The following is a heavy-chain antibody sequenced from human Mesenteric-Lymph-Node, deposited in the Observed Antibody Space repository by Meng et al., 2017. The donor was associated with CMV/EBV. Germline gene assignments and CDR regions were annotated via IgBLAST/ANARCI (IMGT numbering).Heavy chain of an antibody. V-gene: IGHV5-51*01. D-gene: IGHD2-2*01. Sequence: GESLKISCKGSGYGFTSYWIVWVRQMPDKGLEWLGSIFPGDSDTRYSPSFQGQVTISDDRSISTAYLQWSSLKASDTAMYYCARHNRDQLLYYWGQGTLVTVSS. CDR1: GYGFTSYW. CDR3: ARHNRDQLLYY. J-gene: IGHJ4*02. CDR2: IFPGDSDT.